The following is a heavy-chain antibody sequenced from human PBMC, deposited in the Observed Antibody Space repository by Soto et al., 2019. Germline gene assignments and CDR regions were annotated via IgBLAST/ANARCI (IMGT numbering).Heavy chain of an antibody. J-gene: IGHJ6*03. D-gene: IGHD5-12*01. CDR3: ARGNLREYSGYDSYYYYYMDV. Sequence: SLRLSCAASGFTFSDYYMSWIRQAPGKGLEWVSYISSSGSTIYYADSVKGRFTISRDNAKNSLYLQMNSLRAEDTAVYYCARGNLREYSGYDSYYYYYMDVWGKGTTVTVSS. CDR1: GFTFSDYY. V-gene: IGHV3-11*01. CDR2: ISSSGSTI.